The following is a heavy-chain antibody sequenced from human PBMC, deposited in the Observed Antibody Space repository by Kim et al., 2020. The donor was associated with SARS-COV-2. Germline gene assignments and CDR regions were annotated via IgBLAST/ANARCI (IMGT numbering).Heavy chain of an antibody. CDR2: ISSSGSTI. J-gene: IGHJ3*02. D-gene: IGHD6-13*01. V-gene: IGHV3-11*04. Sequence: LSLTCAASGFTFSDYYMSWIRQAPGKGLEWVSYISSSGSTIYYADSVKGRFTISRDNAKNSLYLQMNSLRAEDTAVYYCASNYPTKRVYSSSWYGDDAFDIWGQGTMVTVSS. CDR3: ASNYPTKRVYSSSWYGDDAFDI. CDR1: GFTFSDYY.